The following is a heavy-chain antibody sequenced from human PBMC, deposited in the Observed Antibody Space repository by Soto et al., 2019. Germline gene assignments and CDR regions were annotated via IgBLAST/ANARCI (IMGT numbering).Heavy chain of an antibody. D-gene: IGHD3-10*01. Sequence: ASVKVSCKASGGTFSIYTIIWVRQAPGQGLEWMGGISADNGKTNYAQKFQGRVTMTTDTSTGTAYMELRSLRSYDTAVYYCARDGGYSSDYWGQGTLVTVSS. V-gene: IGHV1-18*01. CDR2: ISADNGKT. CDR3: ARDGGYSSDY. CDR1: GGTFSIYT. J-gene: IGHJ4*02.